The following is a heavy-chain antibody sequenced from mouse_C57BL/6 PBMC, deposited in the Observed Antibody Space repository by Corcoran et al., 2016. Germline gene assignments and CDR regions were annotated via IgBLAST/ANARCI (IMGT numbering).Heavy chain of an antibody. D-gene: IGHD6-1*01. Sequence: QIQLVQSGPELKKPGETVKISCKASGYTFTTYGMSWVKQAPGKGLKWMGWINTYSGVPTYADDFKGRFAFSLETSASTAYLQINNLKNEDTATYFCVREPYAMDYWGQGTSVTVSS. CDR1: GYTFTTYG. J-gene: IGHJ4*01. V-gene: IGHV9-3*01. CDR3: VREPYAMDY. CDR2: INTYSGVP.